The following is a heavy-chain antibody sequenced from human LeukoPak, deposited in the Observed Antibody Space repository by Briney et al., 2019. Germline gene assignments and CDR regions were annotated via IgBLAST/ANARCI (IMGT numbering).Heavy chain of an antibody. Sequence: SQTLSLTCTVSGGSISSGGYYWSWIRQHPGKGLEWIGYIYYSGSTYYNPSLKSRVTISVDTSKNQFSLKLSSVTAADTAVYYCARKKQLVFPRFDPWGQGTLVTVSS. CDR3: ARKKQLVFPRFDP. J-gene: IGHJ5*02. CDR2: IYYSGST. D-gene: IGHD6-6*01. V-gene: IGHV4-31*03. CDR1: GGSISSGGYY.